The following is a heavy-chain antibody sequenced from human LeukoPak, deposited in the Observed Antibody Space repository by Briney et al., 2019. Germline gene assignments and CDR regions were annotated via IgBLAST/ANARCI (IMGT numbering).Heavy chain of an antibody. V-gene: IGHV4-34*01. D-gene: IGHD3-3*01. CDR1: GGSFSGYY. CDR3: AMRVERSNTITHPSKLDY. Sequence: PSETLSLTCAVYGGSFSGYYWSWIRQPPGKGLEWIGEINHNGSTNYNPSLKSRVTISVDTSKNQFSLKLSSVTAADTAVYYCAMRVERSNTITHPSKLDYWGQGTLVTVSS. CDR2: INHNGST. J-gene: IGHJ4*02.